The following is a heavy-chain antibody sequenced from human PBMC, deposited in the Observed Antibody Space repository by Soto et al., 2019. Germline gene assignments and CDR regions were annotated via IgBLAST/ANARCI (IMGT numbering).Heavy chain of an antibody. Sequence: GGSLRLSCAASGFIFSNFAMSWVRQAPGKGLEWVSAISGSGGTTYYADSVKGRFTISRDNSKNTLYLQVNSLRAEDTAVYYCARDPAYCGGDCYPYYYYYGMDVWGQGTTVTVSS. V-gene: IGHV3-23*01. J-gene: IGHJ6*02. D-gene: IGHD2-21*02. CDR3: ARDPAYCGGDCYPYYYYYGMDV. CDR1: GFIFSNFA. CDR2: ISGSGGTT.